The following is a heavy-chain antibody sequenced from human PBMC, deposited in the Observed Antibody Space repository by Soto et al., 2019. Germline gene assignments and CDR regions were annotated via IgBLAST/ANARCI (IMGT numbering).Heavy chain of an antibody. CDR2: IKGKTEGGTR. CDR3: SSGTGKGDFDY. Sequence: PGGSLRLSCAASGFTFSSYGMHWVRQAPGKGLEWVGRIKGKTEGGTRDFAAPVKGRFAISRDDSKNTLFLQMSSLKIEDSAVYYYSSGTGKGDFDYWGLGTLVTVSS. CDR1: GFTFSSYG. J-gene: IGHJ4*02. V-gene: IGHV3-15*01.